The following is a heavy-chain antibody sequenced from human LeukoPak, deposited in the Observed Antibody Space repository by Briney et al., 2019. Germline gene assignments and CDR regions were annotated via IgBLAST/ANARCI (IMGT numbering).Heavy chain of an antibody. Sequence: GGSLRLSCAASGVTVSSNYMSWVRQAPGKGLEWVSVIYSGGSTYYADSVKGRFTISRDNSKNTLYLQMNSLRAEDTAVYYCARANRFLEDAFGIWGQGTMVTVSS. D-gene: IGHD3-3*01. V-gene: IGHV3-53*01. CDR2: IYSGGST. J-gene: IGHJ3*02. CDR1: GVTVSSNY. CDR3: ARANRFLEDAFGI.